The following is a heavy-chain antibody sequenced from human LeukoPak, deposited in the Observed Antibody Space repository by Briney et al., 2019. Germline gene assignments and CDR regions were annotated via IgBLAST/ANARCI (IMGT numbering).Heavy chain of an antibody. D-gene: IGHD3-10*01. J-gene: IGHJ1*01. V-gene: IGHV4-61*02. CDR2: LSPSGTT. Sequence: SETLSLTCSVSGGSISSSHYYWTWVRQSAGKGLEWIGRLSPSGTTNYSPSLNNRVSVSGDTPKNQFSLNLMSVTAADTAIYYCAATGAGRGWYFGELQTWGRGILVAVS. CDR3: AATGAGRGWYFGELQT. CDR1: GGSISSSHYY.